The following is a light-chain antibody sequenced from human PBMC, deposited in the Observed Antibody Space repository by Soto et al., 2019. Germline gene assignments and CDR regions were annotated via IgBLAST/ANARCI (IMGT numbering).Light chain of an antibody. CDR1: QSTSTY. CDR3: QQSYSIPFN. CDR2: GAS. V-gene: IGKV1-39*01. Sequence: DIPMTQSPSSLSASVGDRVTITCRASQSTSTYLNWYQQKPGKAPKLLIYGASSLQGGVPSRFSGSGSGTDFTLTISSLQPEDSATYYCQQSYSIPFNFGPGTKVDIK. J-gene: IGKJ3*01.